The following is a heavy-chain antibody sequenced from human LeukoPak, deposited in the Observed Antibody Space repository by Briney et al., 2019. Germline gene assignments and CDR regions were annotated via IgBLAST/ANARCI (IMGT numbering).Heavy chain of an antibody. J-gene: IGHJ4*02. V-gene: IGHV1-18*01. CDR3: ARVPSGGPFDQ. CDR1: GYTFTSYG. CDR2: ISAYNGNT. Sequence: ASVKVSCKAFGYTFTSYGISWVRQAPGQGLEWMGWISAYNGNTNYAQRLQGRVTMTTDTSTSTAYMELRSLISDDTAVYYCARVPSGGPFDQWGQGTLVTVSS. D-gene: IGHD2-15*01.